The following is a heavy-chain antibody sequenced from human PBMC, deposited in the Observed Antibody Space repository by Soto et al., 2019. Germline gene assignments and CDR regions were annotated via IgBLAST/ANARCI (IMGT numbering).Heavy chain of an antibody. CDR1: GGSISSYY. CDR3: ARGGPWDGFDY. J-gene: IGHJ4*02. D-gene: IGHD1-26*01. Sequence: SETLSLTCTVSGGSISSYYWSWIRQPPGEGLEWIGYIYYSGRTNYNPSLKSRVTISVDTSKNQFSLKLSSVTAADTAVYYCARGGPWDGFDYWGQGTLVTVSS. V-gene: IGHV4-59*01. CDR2: IYYSGRT.